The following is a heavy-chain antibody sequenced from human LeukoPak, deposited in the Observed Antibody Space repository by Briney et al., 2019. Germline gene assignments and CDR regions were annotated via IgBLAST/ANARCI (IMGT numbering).Heavy chain of an antibody. CDR2: IYHSGST. V-gene: IGHV4-4*02. D-gene: IGHD6-13*01. CDR1: GGSISSSNW. Sequence: SGTLSLTCAVSGGSISSSNWWSWVRQPPGKGLEWIGEIYHSGSTNYNPSLKSRVTISVDKSKNQFSLKLSSVTAADTAVYYCARKGGGQLVNTRRWFDPWGQGTLVTVSS. J-gene: IGHJ5*02. CDR3: ARKGGGQLVNTRRWFDP.